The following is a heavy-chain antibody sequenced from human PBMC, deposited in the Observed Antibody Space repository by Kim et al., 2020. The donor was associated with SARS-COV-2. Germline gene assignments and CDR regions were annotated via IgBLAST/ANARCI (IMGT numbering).Heavy chain of an antibody. D-gene: IGHD4-17*01. CDR2: INPSGGST. V-gene: IGHV1-46*01. CDR1: GYTFTSYY. J-gene: IGHJ5*02. CDR3: ARDLGMTTVTTRKSDWFDP. Sequence: ASVKVSCKASGYTFTSYYMHWVRQAPGQGLEWMGIINPSGGSTSYAQKFQGRVTMTRDTSTSTVYMELSSLRSEDTAVYYCARDLGMTTVTTRKSDWFDPWGQGTLVTVSS.